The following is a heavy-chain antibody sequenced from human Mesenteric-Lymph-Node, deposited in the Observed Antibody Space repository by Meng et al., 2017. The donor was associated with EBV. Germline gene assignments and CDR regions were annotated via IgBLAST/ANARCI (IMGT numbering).Heavy chain of an antibody. CDR2: ITSSPTYI. J-gene: IGHJ4*02. Sequence: EVHLVESGVCLVTPAGSLVLSCAASGFPFSTFTMNWVRRSPGRGLEWVSSITSSPTYIYYATSVKGRFTISRDNAKNSLFLQMNSLRAEDTAVYYCARESGDDSNFDYWGQGALVTVSS. D-gene: IGHD5-24*01. CDR3: ARESGDDSNFDY. CDR1: GFPFSTFT. V-gene: IGHV3-21*01.